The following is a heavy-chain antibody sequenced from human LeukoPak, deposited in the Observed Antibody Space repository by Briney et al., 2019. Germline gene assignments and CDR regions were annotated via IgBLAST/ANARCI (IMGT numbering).Heavy chain of an antibody. CDR3: ARGGTMWFGELFYMDV. CDR2: VYTSGST. V-gene: IGHV4-4*07. J-gene: IGHJ6*03. D-gene: IGHD3-10*01. Sequence: PSETLSLTCTVSGGSISSYYWSWIRQPAGKGLEWIGRVYTSGSTNYNPSLKSRVTMSVDTSKNQFSLKLSSVTAADTAVYYCARGGTMWFGELFYMDVWGKGTTVTVSS. CDR1: GGSISSYY.